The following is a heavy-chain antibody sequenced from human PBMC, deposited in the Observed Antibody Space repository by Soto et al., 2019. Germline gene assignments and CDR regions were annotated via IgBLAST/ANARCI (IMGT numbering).Heavy chain of an antibody. CDR3: VRDRGHPDSFDI. CDR2: INGDGSTK. CDR1: GFTFSPYW. Sequence: EVQLVESGGGLVQPGGFLRLSCAASGFTFSPYWMHWVRQGPGKGLVWVSHINGDGSTKIYADSVKGRFTVSRDNAKNTLYLQMNSLRVEDTAVYYCVRDRGHPDSFDIWGQGTMVTVSS. J-gene: IGHJ3*02. V-gene: IGHV3-74*01. D-gene: IGHD1-26*01.